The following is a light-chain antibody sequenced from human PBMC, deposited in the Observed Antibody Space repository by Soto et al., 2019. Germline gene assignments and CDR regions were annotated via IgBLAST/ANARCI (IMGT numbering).Light chain of an antibody. CDR3: QQYDNWCT. CDR2: GAS. Sequence: EIAMTQSPATLSVSPGERATLSCRASQSVRSNLAWYQQKPGQAPRLLIYGASTTATGIPGRFSGSGSGTTFTLSISSLQTEEFAVYYWQQYDNWCTIGQRTKVEIK. J-gene: IGKJ1*01. CDR1: QSVRSN. V-gene: IGKV3-15*01.